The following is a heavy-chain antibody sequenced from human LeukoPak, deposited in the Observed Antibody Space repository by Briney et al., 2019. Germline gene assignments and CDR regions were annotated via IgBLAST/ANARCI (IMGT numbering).Heavy chain of an antibody. Sequence: GGSLRLSCAASGFTFSSYAMHWVRQAPGKGLEWVAVIPYDGSNKYYADSVKGRFTISRDNSKNTLYLQMNSLRAEDTAVYYCARGFLSRDGAGIAVAGTPASFDYWGQGTLVTVSS. V-gene: IGHV3-30-3*01. CDR2: IPYDGSNK. CDR1: GFTFSSYA. CDR3: ARGFLSRDGAGIAVAGTPASFDY. D-gene: IGHD6-19*01. J-gene: IGHJ4*02.